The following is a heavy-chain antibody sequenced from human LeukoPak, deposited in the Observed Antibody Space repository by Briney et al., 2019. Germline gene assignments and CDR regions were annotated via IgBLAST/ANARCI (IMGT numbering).Heavy chain of an antibody. CDR3: ARLPGVAAAGTRPYFDY. CDR2: IHYSGNT. D-gene: IGHD6-13*01. Sequence: GSLRLSCAASGFTFSSYWMSWVRQPPGKGLEWIGSIHYSGNTYYSPSLKSRVSISVDTSKDQFSLKLNSVTAADTAVYYCARLPGVAAAGTRPYFDYWGQGTLVTVSS. J-gene: IGHJ4*02. V-gene: IGHV4-59*12. CDR1: GFTFSSYW.